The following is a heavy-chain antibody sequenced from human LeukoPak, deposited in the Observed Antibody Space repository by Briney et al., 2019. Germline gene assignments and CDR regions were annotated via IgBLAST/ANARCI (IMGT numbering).Heavy chain of an antibody. Sequence: SVKVSCKASGGTFSSYAISWVRQAPGRGLEWMGRIIPILGIANYAQKFQGRVTITADKSTSTAYMELSSLRSEDTAVYYCARDFTMVRGVIYWFDPWGQGTLVTVSS. CDR2: IIPILGIA. CDR3: ARDFTMVRGVIYWFDP. J-gene: IGHJ5*02. V-gene: IGHV1-69*04. D-gene: IGHD3-10*01. CDR1: GGTFSSYA.